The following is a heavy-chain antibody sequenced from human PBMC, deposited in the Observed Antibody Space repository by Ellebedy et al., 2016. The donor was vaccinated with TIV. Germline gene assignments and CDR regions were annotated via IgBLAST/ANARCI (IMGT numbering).Heavy chain of an antibody. CDR3: ATDGSYGDYLSPTHAFEI. CDR2: INQGGSER. CDR1: GFSFRSYW. Sequence: GGSLRLSCVGSGFSFRSYWMTWVRQAPGKGLEWVANINQGGSERHYVDSVKGRFTISRDSAKNSLYLQMNSLRVDDAAMYYCATDGSYGDYLSPTHAFEIWGQGTMLIVSS. D-gene: IGHD1-26*01. V-gene: IGHV3-7*01. J-gene: IGHJ3*02.